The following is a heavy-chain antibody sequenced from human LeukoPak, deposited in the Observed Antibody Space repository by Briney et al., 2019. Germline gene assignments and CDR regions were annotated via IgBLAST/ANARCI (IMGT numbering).Heavy chain of an antibody. V-gene: IGHV4-34*01. CDR2: INHSGST. D-gene: IGHD6-13*01. J-gene: IGHJ6*02. CDR1: GGSFSGYY. CDR3: ARGLRFPGYSSSWPSYYYGMDV. Sequence: PSETLSLTCAVYGGSFSGYYWSWIRQPPGKGLEWIGEINHSGSTNYNPSLKSRVTISVDTSKNQFSLKLSSVTAADTAVYYCARGLRFPGYSSSWPSYYYGMDVWGQGTTVTVSS.